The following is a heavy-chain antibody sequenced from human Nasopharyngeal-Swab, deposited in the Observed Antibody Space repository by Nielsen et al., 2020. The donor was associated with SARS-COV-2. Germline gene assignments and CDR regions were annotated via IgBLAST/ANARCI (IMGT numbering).Heavy chain of an antibody. J-gene: IGHJ3*02. D-gene: IGHD3-22*01. Sequence: SGPTLVKPTQTLTLTCTFSGFSLSTSGMCVNWIRQPPGKALEWLALIDWDDDKYYSTSLKTRLTISKDTSKNQVVLTMTNMDPVDTATYYCARTQGYYYDSNDAFDIWGQGTMVTVSS. CDR2: IDWDDDK. CDR1: GFSLSTSGMC. CDR3: ARTQGYYYDSNDAFDI. V-gene: IGHV2-70*01.